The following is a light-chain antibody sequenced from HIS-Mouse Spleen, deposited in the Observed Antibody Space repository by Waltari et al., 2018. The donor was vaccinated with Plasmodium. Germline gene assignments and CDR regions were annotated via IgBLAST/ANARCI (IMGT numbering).Light chain of an antibody. J-gene: IGKJ5*01. V-gene: IGKV3-15*01. CDR1: QSVSSN. CDR3: QQYNNWPPIT. CDR2: GAS. Sequence: EIVMTQSPATLSASAGARATLSCRASQSVSSNLAWYQQKPGQAPRLLNYGASTRATGIPARFSGSGSGTEFTLTISSLQSENFAVYYCQQYNNWPPITFGQGTRLEIK.